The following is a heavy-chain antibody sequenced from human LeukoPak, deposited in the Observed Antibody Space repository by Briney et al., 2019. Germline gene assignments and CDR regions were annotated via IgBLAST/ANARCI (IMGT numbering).Heavy chain of an antibody. CDR2: INPNSGGT. CDR1: GYTFTVYY. Sequence: ASVKVTCKASGYTFTVYYMHWVRQAPGQGLEWMGWINPNSGGTNYAQKFQGRVTMTRDTSINTAYMELSRLRSDDTAVYYCASLIRGREYSNSEVDYWGQGTLVTVPS. CDR3: ASLIRGREYSNSEVDY. D-gene: IGHD6-6*01. J-gene: IGHJ4*02. V-gene: IGHV1-2*02.